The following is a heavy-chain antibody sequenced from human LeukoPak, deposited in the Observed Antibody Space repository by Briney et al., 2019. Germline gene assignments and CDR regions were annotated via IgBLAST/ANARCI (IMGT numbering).Heavy chain of an antibody. J-gene: IGHJ5*02. CDR2: IAPSDSYT. CDR1: GYSFPSYW. Sequence: GESLKISCKVSGYSFPSYWITWVRQVPGKGLEWMGRIAPSDSYTNYNPSFEGHVTMSVGKSITTVYLQRSSLKASDTAMYYCVRQPPGVYDTTQNWFDPWGQGTLVTVSS. D-gene: IGHD3-22*01. V-gene: IGHV5-10-1*01. CDR3: VRQPPGVYDTTQNWFDP.